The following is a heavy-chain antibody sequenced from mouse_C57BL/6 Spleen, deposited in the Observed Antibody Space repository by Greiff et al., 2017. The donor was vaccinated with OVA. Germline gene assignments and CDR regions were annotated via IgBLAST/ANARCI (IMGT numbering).Heavy chain of an antibody. D-gene: IGHD2-4*01. Sequence: QVQLQQSGAELVRPGTSVKLSCKASGYTFTSYWMHWVKQRPGQGLEWIGVIDPSDSYTNYNQKFKGKATLTVDTSSSTAYMQLSSLTSEDSAVYYCAREGLRAWFAYWGQGTLVTVSA. CDR2: IDPSDSYT. V-gene: IGHV1-59*01. CDR3: AREGLRAWFAY. CDR1: GYTFTSYW. J-gene: IGHJ3*01.